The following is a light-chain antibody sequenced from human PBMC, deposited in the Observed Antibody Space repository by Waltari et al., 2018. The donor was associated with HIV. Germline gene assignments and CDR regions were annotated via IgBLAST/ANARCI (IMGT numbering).Light chain of an antibody. Sequence: QSALTQPASVSGSPGQSITISCTGTFSDVGSYNLVSWYQKYPGEAPKIMIYEVTKRPSGVSSRFSGSKSGNTASLTISGLQAEDEADYYCCSYAGSRIHVVFGGGTKLTVL. CDR1: FSDVGSYNL. CDR3: CSYAGSRIHVV. CDR2: EVT. V-gene: IGLV2-23*02. J-gene: IGLJ2*01.